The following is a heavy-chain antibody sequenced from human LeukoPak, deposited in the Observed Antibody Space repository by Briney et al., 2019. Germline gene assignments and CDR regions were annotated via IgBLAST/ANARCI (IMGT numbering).Heavy chain of an antibody. Sequence: SVKVSCKASGGTFSSYAISWVRQAPGQELEWMGGIIPIFGTANYAQKFQGRVTITADESTSTAYMELSSLRSEDTAVYYCASLMTTVIRYYYYMDVWGKGTTVTVSS. J-gene: IGHJ6*03. CDR1: GGTFSSYA. D-gene: IGHD4-17*01. CDR2: IIPIFGTA. V-gene: IGHV1-69*13. CDR3: ASLMTTVIRYYYYMDV.